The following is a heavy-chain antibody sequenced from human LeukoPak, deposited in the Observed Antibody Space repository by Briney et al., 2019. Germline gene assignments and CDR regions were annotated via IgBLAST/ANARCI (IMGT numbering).Heavy chain of an antibody. J-gene: IGHJ4*02. CDR1: GFTFTNFW. D-gene: IGHD2-2*01. V-gene: IGHV3-7*01. CDR2: INQAGSGK. CDR3: AISSTRYPFGY. Sequence: PGGSLRLSCAASGFTFTNFWISWVRQAPGKGLEWVANINQAGSGKYYVDSVKGRFTISRDNAKNSLYLQMNSLRAEDTAVYYCAISSTRYPFGYWGQGTLVTVSS.